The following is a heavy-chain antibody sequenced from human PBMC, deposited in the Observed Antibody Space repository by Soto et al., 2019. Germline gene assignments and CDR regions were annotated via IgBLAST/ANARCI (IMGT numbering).Heavy chain of an antibody. CDR1: GYTFTSYV. CDR2: ISAYNGNT. J-gene: IGHJ6*02. CDR3: ARDLFLRYFDWLSSGSGGMDV. D-gene: IGHD3-9*01. Sequence: ASVKVSCKASGYTFTSYVISWVLQAPGQGLDWMGWISAYNGNTNYAQKLQGRVTMTIDTSTSTAYMELRSLRSDDTAVYYCARDLFLRYFDWLSSGSGGMDVWGQGTTVTVSS. V-gene: IGHV1-18*01.